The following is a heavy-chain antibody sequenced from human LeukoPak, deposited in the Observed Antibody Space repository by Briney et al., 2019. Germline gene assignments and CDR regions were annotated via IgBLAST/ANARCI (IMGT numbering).Heavy chain of an antibody. V-gene: IGHV1-69*06. D-gene: IGHD4-17*01. Sequence: SVKVSCKASGGTFSNYAISWVRQAPGQGLEWMGGIIPIFDTPNFAQKFQDRVTITADKSTSTAYMELSRLRSEDTAVYYCARAVQVTTGGLFDYWGQGTLVTVSS. CDR3: ARAVQVTTGGLFDY. CDR2: IIPIFDTP. CDR1: GGTFSNYA. J-gene: IGHJ4*02.